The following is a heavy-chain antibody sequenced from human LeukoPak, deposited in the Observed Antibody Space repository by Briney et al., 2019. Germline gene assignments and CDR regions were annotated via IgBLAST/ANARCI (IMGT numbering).Heavy chain of an antibody. V-gene: IGHV3-23*01. CDR2: ISASGATT. J-gene: IGHJ4*02. Sequence: GGSLRLSCAASGVTFTSYAMNWVRQAPGKGLEWVSVISASGATTDYADSVKGRFTISRDNSKNTLYLQMNSLRAEDTAVYYCTKGSYYDNSGRAYFDYWGQGTLVTVSS. D-gene: IGHD3-22*01. CDR3: TKGSYYDNSGRAYFDY. CDR1: GVTFTSYA.